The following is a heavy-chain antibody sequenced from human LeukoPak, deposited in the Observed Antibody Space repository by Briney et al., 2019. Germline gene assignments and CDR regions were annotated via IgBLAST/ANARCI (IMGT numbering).Heavy chain of an antibody. V-gene: IGHV3-53*01. J-gene: IGHJ6*04. CDR2: IYSGGST. CDR3: AELGITMIGGV. CDR1: GFTVSSNY. D-gene: IGHD3-10*02. Sequence: GGSLRLSCAASGFTVSSNYMSWVRQAPGKGLEWVSIIYSGGSTFYADSVKGRFTISRDNSKNTLYLQMNSLRAEDTAVYYCAELGITMIGGVWGIGTTVTISS.